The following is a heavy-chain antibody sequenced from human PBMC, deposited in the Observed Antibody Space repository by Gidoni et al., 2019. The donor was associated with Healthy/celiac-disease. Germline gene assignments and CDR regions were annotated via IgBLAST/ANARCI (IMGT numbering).Heavy chain of an antibody. D-gene: IGHD3-3*01. CDR2: IYYSGST. CDR1: GGSISSYY. Sequence: QVQLQESGPGLVKPSETLSLTCTVSGGSISSYYWSWIRQPPGKGLEWIGYIYYSGSTNYNPSLKSRVTISVNTSKNQFSLKLSSVTAADKAVYYCARDNRVKDTYYDFWSGYYENWFDPWGQGTLFPV. J-gene: IGHJ5*02. CDR3: ARDNRVKDTYYDFWSGYYENWFDP. V-gene: IGHV4-59*01.